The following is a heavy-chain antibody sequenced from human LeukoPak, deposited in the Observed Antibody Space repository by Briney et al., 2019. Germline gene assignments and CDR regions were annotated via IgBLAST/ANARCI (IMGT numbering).Heavy chain of an antibody. CDR2: INFDGRT. J-gene: IGHJ5*02. V-gene: IGHV4-59*08. CDR3: TRDRFGGGWFDP. CDR1: GGSISSDY. Sequence: SETLSLTCTVSGGSISSDYWSWIRQSPGKGLEWIAYINFDGRTNHNPSLKSRVTMSLDTSKNQFSMNLTSVTAADTAVYYCTRDRFGGGWFDPWGQGILVTASS. D-gene: IGHD3-10*01.